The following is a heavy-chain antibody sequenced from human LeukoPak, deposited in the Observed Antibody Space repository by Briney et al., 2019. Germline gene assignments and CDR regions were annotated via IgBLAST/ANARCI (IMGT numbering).Heavy chain of an antibody. Sequence: SGGSLRLSRAASGFTLSSHAIHWVRQAPGKGLEWVALISYDGNIKYYADSVKGRFTISRDNSKNTLSLQMNSLRPEDTAVYYCAKVPNWNYLWFDPWGQGTLVTVSS. J-gene: IGHJ5*02. CDR1: GFTLSSHA. D-gene: IGHD1-7*01. CDR3: AKVPNWNYLWFDP. V-gene: IGHV3-30*04. CDR2: ISYDGNIK.